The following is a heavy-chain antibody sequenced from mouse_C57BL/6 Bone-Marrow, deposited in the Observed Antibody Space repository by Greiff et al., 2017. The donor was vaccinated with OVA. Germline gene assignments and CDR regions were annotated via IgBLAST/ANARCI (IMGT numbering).Heavy chain of an antibody. CDR1: GYTFTSYW. CDR2: IDPSDSYT. J-gene: IGHJ3*01. V-gene: IGHV1-69*01. CDR3: ARGGPYYYGSSSFAY. Sequence: QVQLKQPGAELVMPGASVKLSCKASGYTFTSYWTHWVKQRPGQGLEWIGEIDPSDSYTNYNQKFKGKSTLTVDKSSSTAYMQLSSLTSEDSAVYYGARGGPYYYGSSSFAYWGQGTLVTVAA. D-gene: IGHD1-1*01.